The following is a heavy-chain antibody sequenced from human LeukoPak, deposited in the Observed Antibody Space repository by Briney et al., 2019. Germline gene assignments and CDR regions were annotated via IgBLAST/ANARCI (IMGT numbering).Heavy chain of an antibody. Sequence: SQTLSLTCTVSGGSISSGSYYWSWIRQPAGKGLEWIGRIYTSGSTNYNPSLKSRVTISVDTSKNQLSLKLSSVTAADTAVYYCARARTVTGGDVWGQGTTVTVYS. V-gene: IGHV4-61*02. CDR2: IYTSGST. CDR3: ARARTVTGGDV. J-gene: IGHJ6*02. CDR1: GGSISSGSYY. D-gene: IGHD4-17*01.